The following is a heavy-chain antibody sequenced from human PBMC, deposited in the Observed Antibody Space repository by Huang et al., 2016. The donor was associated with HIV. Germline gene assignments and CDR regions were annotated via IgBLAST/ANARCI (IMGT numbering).Heavy chain of an antibody. J-gene: IGHJ6*03. D-gene: IGHD4-17*01. CDR3: SPSGDDYFYFYMDV. CDR1: GFIFNDFA. Sequence: QLVESGGDSVQSGRSLRLSGRGSGFIFNDFAINWFRQSPGKGLEWRGFVRSKALGGASKSAPSVKDRFNVSRDEAKNVPFLPMDNLQVDDTAIYYCSPSGDDYFYFYMDVWGNGTTVIVS. CDR2: VRSKALGGAS. V-gene: IGHV3-49*03.